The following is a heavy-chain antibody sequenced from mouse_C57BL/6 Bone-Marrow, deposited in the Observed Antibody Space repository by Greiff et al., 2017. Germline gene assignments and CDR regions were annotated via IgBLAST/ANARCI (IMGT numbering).Heavy chain of an antibody. V-gene: IGHV1-59*01. CDR2: IDPSDSYT. CDR1: GYTFTRYW. D-gene: IGHD2-5*01. J-gene: IGHJ3*01. Sequence: QVQLQQSGAELVRPGTSVKLSCKASGYTFTRYWLHWVKQRPGPGLEWIGVIDPSDSYTNYNQKFKGKATLTVDTSSSTAYMQLSSLTSEDSAVYYCARGDYSNPYGGQGTLVTVSA. CDR3: ARGDYSNPY.